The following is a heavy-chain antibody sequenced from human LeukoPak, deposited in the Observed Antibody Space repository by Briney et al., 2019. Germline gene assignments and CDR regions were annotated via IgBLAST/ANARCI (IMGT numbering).Heavy chain of an antibody. CDR3: AKSLRYCSSTSCNNWFDP. CDR2: ISGSGGST. CDR1: GFTFSSYA. D-gene: IGHD2-2*01. Sequence: GGSLRLSCAASGFTFSSYAMSWVRQAPGKGLEWVSSISGSGGSTYYADPVKGQFTISRDNSRNTLYLQMNSLRAEDTAVYYCAKSLRYCSSTSCNNWFDPWGQGTLVTVSS. V-gene: IGHV3-23*01. J-gene: IGHJ5*02.